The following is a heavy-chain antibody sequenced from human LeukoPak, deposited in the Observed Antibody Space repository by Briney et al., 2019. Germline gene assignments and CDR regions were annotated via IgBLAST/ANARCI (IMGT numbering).Heavy chain of an antibody. J-gene: IGHJ4*02. D-gene: IGHD6-19*01. Sequence: SETLSLTCTVSGGSNSSYYCSWMRQPPGKGLEWIGYIYYSGSTNYNPSLKSRVTISVDTSKNQFSLKLSSVTAADTAVYYCARDSSGWNPFDYWGQGTLVTVSS. CDR2: IYYSGST. CDR1: GGSNSSYY. V-gene: IGHV4-59*01. CDR3: ARDSSGWNPFDY.